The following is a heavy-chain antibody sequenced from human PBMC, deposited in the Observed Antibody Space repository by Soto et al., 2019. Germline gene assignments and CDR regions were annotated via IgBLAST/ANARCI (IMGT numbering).Heavy chain of an antibody. J-gene: IGHJ3*02. V-gene: IGHV4-59*01. CDR2: IYYSGST. D-gene: IGHD1-1*01. CDR3: AIGPIRNGGAFDI. Sequence: QVQLQESGPGLVKPSETLSLTCTVSGGSISSYYWSWIRQPPGKGLEWIGYIYYSGSTNYNPSLKSRVTISVDTSKNQFSLKLSSVTAADTAVYYCAIGPIRNGGAFDIWGQGTMVTVSS. CDR1: GGSISSYY.